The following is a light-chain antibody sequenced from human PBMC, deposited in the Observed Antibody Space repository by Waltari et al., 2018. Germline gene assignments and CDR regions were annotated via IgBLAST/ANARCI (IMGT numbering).Light chain of an antibody. J-gene: IGKJ4*01. Sequence: DIQMTQSPSSLSASVGDRVTITCRASQDISDYLAWFQQKPGKAPQSLIYAASDLQSGVPSKFSGSGYGTDFTLTISSLQPEDFATYYCQQYKVYPLTFGGGTKVEIK. CDR3: QQYKVYPLT. V-gene: IGKV1-16*02. CDR2: AAS. CDR1: QDISDY.